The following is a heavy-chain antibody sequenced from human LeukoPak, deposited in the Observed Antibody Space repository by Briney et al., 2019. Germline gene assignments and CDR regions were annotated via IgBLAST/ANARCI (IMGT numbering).Heavy chain of an antibody. D-gene: IGHD6-19*01. CDR1: GGSISSYY. CDR3: ARGSGWYYY. CDR2: IYYSGST. V-gene: IGHV4-59*08. J-gene: IGHJ4*02. Sequence: SETLSHTCTVSGGSISSYYWSWIRQPPGKGLEWIGYIYYSGSTNYNPSLKSRVTISVDTSKNQFSLKLSSVTAADTAVYYCARGSGWYYYWGQGTLVTVSS.